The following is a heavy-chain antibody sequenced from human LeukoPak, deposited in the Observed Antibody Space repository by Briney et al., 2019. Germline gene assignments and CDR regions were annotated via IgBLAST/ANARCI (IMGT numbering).Heavy chain of an antibody. Sequence: GTSLRLSCATSGFTFRSHAMHWVRQAPGKGLEWVSQISASETSIKYADSVRGRFTISRDNVKISVYLQMNSLRAEDTAIYYCVRDNLENQWLERSYWGQGTLVTVSS. CDR3: VRDNLENQWLERSY. CDR2: ISASETSI. J-gene: IGHJ4*02. CDR1: GFTFRSHA. V-gene: IGHV3-48*03. D-gene: IGHD6-19*01.